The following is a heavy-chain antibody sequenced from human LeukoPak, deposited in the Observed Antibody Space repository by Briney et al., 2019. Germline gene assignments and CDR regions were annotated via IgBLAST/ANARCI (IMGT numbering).Heavy chain of an antibody. D-gene: IGHD1-26*01. J-gene: IGHJ3*02. Sequence: GGSLRLSCAASGFTFSSYGMHWVRQAPGKGLEWVAVISYDGSNKYYADSVKGRFTISRDNSKNTLYLQMNSLRAEDTAVYYCAREVGAIVGVFDIWGQGTMVTVSS. CDR1: GFTFSSYG. V-gene: IGHV3-30*19. CDR3: AREVGAIVGVFDI. CDR2: ISYDGSNK.